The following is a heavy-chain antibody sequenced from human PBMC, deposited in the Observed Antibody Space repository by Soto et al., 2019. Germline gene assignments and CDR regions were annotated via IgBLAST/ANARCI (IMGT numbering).Heavy chain of an antibody. V-gene: IGHV1-18*01. CDR3: ARDQGTLKFTILSSAYGNNDY. J-gene: IGHJ4*02. D-gene: IGHD3-3*01. Sequence: ASVKVSCKASGYTFTSYGISWVRQAPGQGLEWMGWISAYNGNTNYAQKLQGRVTMTTDTSTSTAYMELRSLRSDDTAVYYCARDQGTLKFTILSSAYGNNDYWGQGTLVTVSS. CDR1: GYTFTSYG. CDR2: ISAYNGNT.